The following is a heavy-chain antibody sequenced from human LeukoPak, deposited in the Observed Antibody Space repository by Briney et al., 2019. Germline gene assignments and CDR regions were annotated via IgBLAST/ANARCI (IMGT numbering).Heavy chain of an antibody. CDR1: GYTFTSYY. J-gene: IGHJ3*02. CDR3: ARDTGLYGSGSYYNAFDI. V-gene: IGHV1-46*01. D-gene: IGHD3-10*01. Sequence: ASVKVSCKASGYTFTSYYMHWVRQAPGQGLEWTGIINPSGGSTSYAQKFQGRVTMTRDTSTSTVYMELSSLRSEDTAVYYCARDTGLYGSGSYYNAFDIWGQGTMVTVSS. CDR2: INPSGGST.